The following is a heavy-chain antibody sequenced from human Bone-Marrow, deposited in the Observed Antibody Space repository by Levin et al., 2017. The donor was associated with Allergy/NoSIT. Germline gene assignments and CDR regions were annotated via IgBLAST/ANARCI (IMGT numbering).Heavy chain of an antibody. CDR3: AKTRSSEPAAINY. CDR1: GFPFSSYA. Sequence: LSLTCAASGFPFSSYAMSWVRQAPGKGLEWVSGISGGGDGTYYADSVKGRFSISRDNSKNTLYLQMNSLRAEDTALYYCAKTRSSEPAAINYWGQGTLVTVSS. J-gene: IGHJ4*02. V-gene: IGHV3-23*01. CDR2: ISGGGDGT. D-gene: IGHD2-2*02.